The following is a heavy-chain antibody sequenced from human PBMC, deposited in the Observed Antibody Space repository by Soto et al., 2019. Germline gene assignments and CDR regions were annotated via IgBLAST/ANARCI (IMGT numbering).Heavy chain of an antibody. Sequence: PGKGLQWVSTISGNGVSTYYADSVRARFTISRDNSRDTLFLQMNGLRAEDTAVYFCAKEYSGSYYADNWGQGTLVTVSS. V-gene: IGHV3-23*01. CDR2: ISGNGVST. D-gene: IGHD1-26*01. CDR3: AKEYSGSYYADN. J-gene: IGHJ4*02.